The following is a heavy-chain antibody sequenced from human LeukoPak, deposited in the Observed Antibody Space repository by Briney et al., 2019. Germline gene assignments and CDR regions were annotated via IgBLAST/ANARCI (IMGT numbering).Heavy chain of an antibody. J-gene: IGHJ5*02. CDR2: IYYSGST. CDR3: ARQVRLVVPAATPWFDP. Sequence: SETLSLTCTVSGGSISSYYWSWIRQPPGKGLEWIGYIYYSGSTNYNPSLKSRVTISVDTSKNQFSLKLSSVTAADTAVYYCARQVRLVVPAATPWFDPWGQGTLVSVSS. D-gene: IGHD2-2*01. V-gene: IGHV4-59*08. CDR1: GGSISSYY.